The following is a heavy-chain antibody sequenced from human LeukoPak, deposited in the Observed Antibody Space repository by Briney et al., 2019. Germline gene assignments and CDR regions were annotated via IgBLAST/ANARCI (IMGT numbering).Heavy chain of an antibody. V-gene: IGHV1-24*01. CDR3: ARDPYCCSSTSFMDV. J-gene: IGHJ6*02. CDR2: FDPEDGET. Sequence: GASVKVSCKVSGYTLTELSMHWVRQAPGKGLEWMGGFDPEDGETIYAQKFQGRVTMTEDTSTDTAYMELSSLRSEDTAVYYCARDPYCCSSTSFMDVWGQGTAVTVSS. CDR1: GYTLTELS. D-gene: IGHD2-2*01.